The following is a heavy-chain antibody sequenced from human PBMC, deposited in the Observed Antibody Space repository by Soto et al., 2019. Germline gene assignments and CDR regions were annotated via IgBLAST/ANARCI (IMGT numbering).Heavy chain of an antibody. CDR3: ARVCTYGLAPNGMNWFDP. CDR1: GFNFNNFY. CDR2: ISASGTTI. J-gene: IGHJ5*02. Sequence: PGGSLRLSCAASGFNFNNFYMSWIRHAPGEGLELVSYISASGTTINYADSVKGRFTISRDNAKNSLYLQMNSLRAEDTAVYYCARVCTYGLAPNGMNWFDPSGQGTLDPVSA. D-gene: IGHD2-8*01. V-gene: IGHV3-11*01.